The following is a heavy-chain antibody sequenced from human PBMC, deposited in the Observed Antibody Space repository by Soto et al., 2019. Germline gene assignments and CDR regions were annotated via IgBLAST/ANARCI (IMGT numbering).Heavy chain of an antibody. CDR3: AKTRRYCTTTTCQYFYYDMDV. CDR1: GFTFSTYG. CDR2: ISGSGGST. Sequence: EVQLLESGGGLVQPGGSLRLSCAASGFTFSTYGMSWARQAPGKGLEWVSGISGSGGSTYYADSVKGRFTPSRDNSKNTLYLQMNSLRAEDTAIYYCAKTRRYCTTTTCQYFYYDMDVWGQGTTVIVSS. V-gene: IGHV3-23*01. D-gene: IGHD2-2*01. J-gene: IGHJ6*02.